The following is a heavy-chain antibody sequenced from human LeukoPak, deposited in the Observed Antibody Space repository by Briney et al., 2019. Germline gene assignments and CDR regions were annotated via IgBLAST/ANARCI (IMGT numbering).Heavy chain of an antibody. CDR1: GFTVSSNY. D-gene: IGHD2-8*02. Sequence: GGSLRLSCEASGFTVSSNYMTWVRQAPGKGLEWVSVLYSGVTTYYADSVPGRSTISRHNSKNTLYLQMDSLRAEDAAIYYCARAGCNGGVCLYYFDYGGEGTLVTVAS. V-gene: IGHV3-53*04. CDR2: LYSGVTT. CDR3: ARAGCNGGVCLYYFDY. J-gene: IGHJ4*02.